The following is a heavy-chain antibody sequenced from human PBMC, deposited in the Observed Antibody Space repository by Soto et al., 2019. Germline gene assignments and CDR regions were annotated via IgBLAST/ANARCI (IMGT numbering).Heavy chain of an antibody. CDR1: GFTFNSYA. CDR2: IWDDGSND. Sequence: QVQLVESGGGVVRPGRSLRLSCAASGFTFNSYAMHWVRQAPGKGLEWVAVIWDDGSNDHYADSVRGRFTISRDNPKNTLYLQMSSLRAEDTAVYYCARDRYSTVTHFDYWGQGTLVTVSS. V-gene: IGHV3-33*01. D-gene: IGHD4-17*01. J-gene: IGHJ4*02. CDR3: ARDRYSTVTHFDY.